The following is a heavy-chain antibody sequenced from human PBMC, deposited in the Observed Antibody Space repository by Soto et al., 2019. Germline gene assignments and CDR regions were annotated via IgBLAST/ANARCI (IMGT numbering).Heavy chain of an antibody. D-gene: IGHD3-10*01. J-gene: IGHJ5*02. CDR2: ISYDGSNK. Sequence: GSLRLSCAASGFTFSSYGMHWVRQAPGKGLEWVAVISYDGSNKYYADSVKGRFTISRDNSKNTLYLQMNSLRAEDTAVYYCAKQRVRGVIMRYNWFDPWGQGTLVTVSS. CDR1: GFTFSSYG. CDR3: AKQRVRGVIMRYNWFDP. V-gene: IGHV3-30*18.